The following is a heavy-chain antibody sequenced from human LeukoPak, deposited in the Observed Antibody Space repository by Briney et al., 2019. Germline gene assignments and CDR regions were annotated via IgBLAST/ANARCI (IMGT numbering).Heavy chain of an antibody. CDR2: ISGSGGRT. CDR1: GFTFSSYG. V-gene: IGHV3-23*01. D-gene: IGHD5-18*01. Sequence: GESLRLSCAASGFTFSSYGMSWVRQAPGKGLDWVSAISGSGGRTNYADSVAGRFTISRDNSKNMLYLQMNSLRAEDTAVYYCAKESPRGYSFDFWGQGTLVTVSS. J-gene: IGHJ4*02. CDR3: AKESPRGYSFDF.